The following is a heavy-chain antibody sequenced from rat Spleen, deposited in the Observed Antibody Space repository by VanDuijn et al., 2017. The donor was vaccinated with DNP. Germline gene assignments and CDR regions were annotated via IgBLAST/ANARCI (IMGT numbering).Heavy chain of an antibody. J-gene: IGHJ3*01. Sequence: EVQLVESGGGLVQPGRSLKLSCAASGFTFTHYGMHWIRQAPTKGLEWVASIIYDGSRTYYRDSVQGRFTISRDNAKDTLYLQMDSLRSEDTATYYCATRDYYTGPYNSFAHWGQGTLVTVSS. V-gene: IGHV5-19*01. CDR2: IIYDGSRT. CDR3: ATRDYYTGPYNSFAH. D-gene: IGHD1-6*01. CDR1: GFTFTHYG.